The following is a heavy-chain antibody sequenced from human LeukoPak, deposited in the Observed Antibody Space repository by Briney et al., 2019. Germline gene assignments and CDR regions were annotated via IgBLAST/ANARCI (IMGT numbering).Heavy chain of an antibody. J-gene: IGHJ4*02. V-gene: IGHV1-69*04. D-gene: IGHD6-19*01. CDR2: IIPILGIA. CDR1: GGTFSSYA. Sequence: SVKVSCKASGGTFSSYAISWVRQAPGQGLEWMGRIIPILGIANYAQKFQGRVTITADKSTSTAYMELSSLRSEDTAVYYCATAPRYSSGWYPDYWGQGTLVTVSS. CDR3: ATAPRYSSGWYPDY.